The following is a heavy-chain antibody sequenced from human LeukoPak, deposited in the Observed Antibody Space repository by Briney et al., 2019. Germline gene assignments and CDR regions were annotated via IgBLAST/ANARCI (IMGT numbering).Heavy chain of an antibody. J-gene: IGHJ5*02. Sequence: PSETLSLTCAAYGGSFSGYYWSWIRQPPGKGLEWIGEINHSGSTNYNPSLKSRVTISVDTSKNQFSLKLSSVTAADTAVYYCARSPTVLYYYGSGSYRFDPWGQGTLVTVSS. CDR2: INHSGST. CDR3: ARSPTVLYYYGSGSYRFDP. CDR1: GGSFSGYY. V-gene: IGHV4-34*01. D-gene: IGHD3-10*01.